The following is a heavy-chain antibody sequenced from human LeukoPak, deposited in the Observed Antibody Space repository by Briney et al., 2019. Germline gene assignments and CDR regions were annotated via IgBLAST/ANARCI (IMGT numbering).Heavy chain of an antibody. CDR3: GRALTNSPTAFDI. CDR1: GYTFTGYY. CDR2: INPNRGGT. D-gene: IGHD2-21*01. Sequence: ASVKVSCKASGYTFTGYYMHWLRHAPGQGRECRGRINPNRGGTNYTQKLQSGGTMTRDTSISTAYIEQSRLRSDDTVVYYCGRALTNSPTAFDIWGQGTMVTVSS. V-gene: IGHV1-2*05. J-gene: IGHJ3*02.